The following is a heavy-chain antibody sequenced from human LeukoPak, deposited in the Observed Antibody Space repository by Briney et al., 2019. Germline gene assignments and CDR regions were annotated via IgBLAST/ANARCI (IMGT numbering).Heavy chain of an antibody. V-gene: IGHV3-49*04. D-gene: IGHD6-19*01. CDR3: SRIERLPSSRTEVAADF. Sequence: GGSLRLSCRVSGFTFGDYAMAWVRQAPGKGLEWVVSIRSKAYDGTTEYAASVKGRFTISRDDSNSIAYLQMNSLKTEDTGVYYCSRIERLPSSRTEVAADFWGQGTLVTVSS. CDR1: GFTFGDYA. CDR2: IRSKAYDGTT. J-gene: IGHJ4*02.